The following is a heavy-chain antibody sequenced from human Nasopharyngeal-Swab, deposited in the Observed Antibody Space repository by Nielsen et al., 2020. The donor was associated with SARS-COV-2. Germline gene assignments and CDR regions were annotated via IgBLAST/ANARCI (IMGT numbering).Heavy chain of an antibody. Sequence: GESLKIYCAASGFTFSSYTMNWVRQAPGKGLEWVSSMSPTSDYIYYAESVKGRFTISREDAKNSLFLQMNSLRAEETAIYYCVRGSYGHYDSWGQGALITVSS. CDR1: GFTFSSYT. CDR2: MSPTSDYI. V-gene: IGHV3-21*06. CDR3: VRGSYGHYDS. J-gene: IGHJ5*01. D-gene: IGHD4-17*01.